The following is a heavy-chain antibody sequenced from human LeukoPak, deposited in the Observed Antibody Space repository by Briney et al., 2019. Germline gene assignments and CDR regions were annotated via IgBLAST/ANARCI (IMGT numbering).Heavy chain of an antibody. D-gene: IGHD4-17*01. V-gene: IGHV3-66*01. CDR2: IYSGGST. CDR1: GFTVSSNY. CDR3: ARDQFFQTHYGATTVSYFQH. J-gene: IGHJ1*01. Sequence: GGSLRLSCAASGFTVSSNYMSWVRQAPGKGLEWVSVIYSGGSTYYADSVKGRFTISRDNSKNTLYLQMNSLRAEDTAVYYCARDQFFQTHYGATTVSYFQHWGQGTLVTVSS.